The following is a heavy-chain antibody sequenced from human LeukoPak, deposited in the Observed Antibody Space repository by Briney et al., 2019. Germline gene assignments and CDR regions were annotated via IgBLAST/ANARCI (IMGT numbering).Heavy chain of an antibody. J-gene: IGHJ4*02. CDR2: ISYSGST. V-gene: IGHV4-59*01. CDR3: ARFCTSRLISSWYAVARGYYFDY. CDR1: GGSISSYY. D-gene: IGHD6-13*01. Sequence: SETLSLTCTVSGGSISSYYWSWIRQPPGKGLEWIGYISYSGSTNYNPSLKSRVTISVDTSKNQFSLKVSSVTAADTAVYYCARFCTSRLISSWYAVARGYYFDYWGQGTLVTVSS.